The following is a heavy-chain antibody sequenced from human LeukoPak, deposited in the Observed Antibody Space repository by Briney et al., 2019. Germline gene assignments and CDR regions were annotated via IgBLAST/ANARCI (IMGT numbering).Heavy chain of an antibody. CDR3: ARHRPYLFAADFDY. D-gene: IGHD6-13*01. CDR1: GGSISSGGYY. Sequence: PSQTLSLTCTVSGGSISSGGYYWSWIRQPPGKGLEWIGYIYYSGSTNYNPSLKSRVTISVDTSKNQFSLKLSSVTAADTAVYYCARHRPYLFAADFDYWGQGTLVTVSS. CDR2: IYYSGST. J-gene: IGHJ4*02. V-gene: IGHV4-61*08.